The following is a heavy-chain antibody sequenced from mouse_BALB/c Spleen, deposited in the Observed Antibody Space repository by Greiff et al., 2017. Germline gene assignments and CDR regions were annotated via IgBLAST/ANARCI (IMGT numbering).Heavy chain of an antibody. J-gene: IGHJ4*01. CDR3: NAGSTMITFYAMDY. Sequence: EVQLQESGAELVRSGASVKLSCTASGFNIKDYYMHWVKQRPEQGLEWIGWIDPENGDTEYAPKFQGKATMTADTSSNTAYLQLSSLTSEDTAVYYCNAGSTMITFYAMDYWGQGTSVTVSS. CDR2: IDPENGDT. CDR1: GFNIKDYY. D-gene: IGHD2-4*01. V-gene: IGHV14-4*02.